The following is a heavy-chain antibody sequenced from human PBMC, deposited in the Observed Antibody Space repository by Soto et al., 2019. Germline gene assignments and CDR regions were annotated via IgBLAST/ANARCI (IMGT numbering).Heavy chain of an antibody. D-gene: IGHD2-15*01. CDR1: GYSFTSYW. CDR2: IYPGDSDT. Sequence: GASLKISCKGSGYSFTSYWSGWVRQMPGKGLEWMGIIYPGDSDTRYSPSFQGQVTISADKSISTAYLQWSSLKASDTAMYYCARQRGYCSGGSCQYYYYYGMDVWGQGTTVTVSS. V-gene: IGHV5-51*01. J-gene: IGHJ6*02. CDR3: ARQRGYCSGGSCQYYYYYGMDV.